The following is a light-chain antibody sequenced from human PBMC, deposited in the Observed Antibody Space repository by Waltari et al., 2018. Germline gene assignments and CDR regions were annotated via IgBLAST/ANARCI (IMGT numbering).Light chain of an antibody. J-gene: IGKJ1*01. CDR1: QSIGTF. Sequence: IMLTQSPDTLSLSPGERATLSCRASQSIGTFLDGDQQKPGQAPRLLIYAASTRATGIPDRFSGSGSGTDFSLSISRMEPEDFAVYYCQHYVRLPVTFGQGTKVEIK. CDR3: QHYVRLPVT. CDR2: AAS. V-gene: IGKV3-20*01.